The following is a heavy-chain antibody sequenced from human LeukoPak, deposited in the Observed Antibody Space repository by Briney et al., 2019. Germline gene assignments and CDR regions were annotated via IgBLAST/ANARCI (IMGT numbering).Heavy chain of an antibody. CDR1: GYSSTSYW. D-gene: IGHD3-16*02. Sequence: GESLKISCKGSGYSSTSYWIGWVRQMPGKGLEWIGIIYPGDSDTRYSPSFQGQVTISADKSISTAYLQWSSLKASDTAMYYCARLRGGDYDYVWGSYRYLWFDPWGQGTLVTVSS. J-gene: IGHJ5*02. V-gene: IGHV5-51*01. CDR2: IYPGDSDT. CDR3: ARLRGGDYDYVWGSYRYLWFDP.